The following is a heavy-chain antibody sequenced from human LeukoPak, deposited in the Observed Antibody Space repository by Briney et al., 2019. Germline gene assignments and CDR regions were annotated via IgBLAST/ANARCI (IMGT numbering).Heavy chain of an antibody. CDR3: ASGEYGDYVAANDY. Sequence: SVKVSCKASGGTFSSYAISWVRQAPGQGLEWMGGIIPIFGTANYAQKFQGRVTITADKSTSTAYMELSSLRSEDTAVYYCASGEYGDYVAANDYWGQETLVTVSS. CDR2: IIPIFGTA. V-gene: IGHV1-69*06. D-gene: IGHD4-17*01. J-gene: IGHJ4*02. CDR1: GGTFSSYA.